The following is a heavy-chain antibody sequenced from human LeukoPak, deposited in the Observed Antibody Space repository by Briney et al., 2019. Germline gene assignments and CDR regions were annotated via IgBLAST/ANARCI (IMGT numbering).Heavy chain of an antibody. D-gene: IGHD7-27*01. J-gene: IGHJ3*02. CDR2: IKQDGSEK. CDR1: GFIFSSNW. V-gene: IGHV3-7*01. CDR3: AIIGDHTNAFDI. Sequence: GGSLRPSCAGSGFIFSSNWMSWVRQAPGKGLEWVANIKQDGSEKYYVDSVKGRFTLSRDNAKNSVFLQMNSLRAEDSAVYYCAIIGDHTNAFDIWGQGTMVTVSS.